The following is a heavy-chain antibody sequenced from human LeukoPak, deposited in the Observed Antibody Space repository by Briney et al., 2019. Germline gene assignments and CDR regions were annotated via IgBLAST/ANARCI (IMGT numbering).Heavy chain of an antibody. CDR1: GFTFSSYE. V-gene: IGHV3-48*03. Sequence: GGSLRLSCAASGFTFSSYEMNWVRQAPGKGLEWVSYISSSGSTIYYADSVKGRFTISRDNSKNTLYLQMNSLRAEDTAVYNCAKGDFYGSGRDYYYYMDVWGKGTTVTISS. CDR3: AKGDFYGSGRDYYYYMDV. CDR2: ISSSGSTI. D-gene: IGHD3-10*01. J-gene: IGHJ6*03.